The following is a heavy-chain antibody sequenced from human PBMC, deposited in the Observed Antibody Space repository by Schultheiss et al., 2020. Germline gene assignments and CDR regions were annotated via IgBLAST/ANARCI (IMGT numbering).Heavy chain of an antibody. D-gene: IGHD1-26*01. Sequence: GGSLRLSCAASGFTFSSYGMHWVRQAPGKGLEWVAVISYDGSNKYYADSVKGRFTISRDNSKNTLYLQMNSLRAEDTAVYSCARRIVGTTELVFDIWGQGTMVTVSS. V-gene: IGHV3-30*03. CDR2: ISYDGSNK. CDR1: GFTFSSYG. CDR3: ARRIVGTTELVFDI. J-gene: IGHJ3*02.